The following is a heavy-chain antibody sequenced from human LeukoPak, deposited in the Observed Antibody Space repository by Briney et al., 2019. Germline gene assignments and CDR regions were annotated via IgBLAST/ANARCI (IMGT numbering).Heavy chain of an antibody. V-gene: IGHV4-30-2*01. D-gene: IGHD3-10*01. J-gene: IGHJ5*02. CDR3: AREVRFGEGEWFDP. CDR1: GGSISSGGYS. Sequence: SETLSLTCAVSGGSISSGGYSWSWIRQPPGKGLEWIGYIYHSGSTYYNPSLKSRVTISVDRSKNQFSLKLSSVTAADTVVYYCAREVRFGEGEWFDPWGQGTLVTVSS. CDR2: IYHSGST.